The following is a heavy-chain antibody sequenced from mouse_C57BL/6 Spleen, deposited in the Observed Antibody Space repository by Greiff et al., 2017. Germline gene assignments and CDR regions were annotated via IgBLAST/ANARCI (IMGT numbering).Heavy chain of an antibody. CDR3: AGYDYLAY. CDR1: GYTFTDYY. V-gene: IGHV1-76*01. J-gene: IGHJ3*01. CDR2: IYPGSGNT. Sequence: QVQLKESGAELVRPGASVKLSCKASGYTFTDYYINWVKQRPGQGLEWIARIYPGSGNTYYNEKFKGKATLTAEKSSSTAYMQLSSLTSEDSAVYFCAGYDYLAYWGQGTLVTVSA. D-gene: IGHD2-4*01.